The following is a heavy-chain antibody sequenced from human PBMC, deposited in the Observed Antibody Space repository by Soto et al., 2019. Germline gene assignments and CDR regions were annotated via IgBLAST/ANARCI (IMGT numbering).Heavy chain of an antibody. Sequence: QVQLQESGPGLVKPSQTLSLTCTVSGGSISSGGYYWSWIRQHPGKGLEWIGYIYYSGSTYYNPSPKCRVTIAVDTSKNQFSLKLSSVTAADTAVYYCARSSYCGGDCYLNALDIWGQGTMVTVSS. CDR2: IYYSGST. D-gene: IGHD2-21*02. J-gene: IGHJ3*02. V-gene: IGHV4-31*03. CDR3: ARSSYCGGDCYLNALDI. CDR1: GGSISSGGYY.